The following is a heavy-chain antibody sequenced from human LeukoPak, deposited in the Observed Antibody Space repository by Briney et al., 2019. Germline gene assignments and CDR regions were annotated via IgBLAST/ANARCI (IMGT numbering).Heavy chain of an antibody. V-gene: IGHV1-18*04. Sequence: ASVKVSCKASGYTFTGYYMHWVRQAPGQGLEWMGWISAYNGNTNYAQKIQGRVTMTTDTSTRTAYMELRSLRSDDTAVYYCARSVGPGTDGDYYYYYMDVWGKGTTVTVSS. CDR3: ARSVGPGTDGDYYYYYMDV. CDR1: GYTFTGYY. D-gene: IGHD1-1*01. CDR2: ISAYNGNT. J-gene: IGHJ6*03.